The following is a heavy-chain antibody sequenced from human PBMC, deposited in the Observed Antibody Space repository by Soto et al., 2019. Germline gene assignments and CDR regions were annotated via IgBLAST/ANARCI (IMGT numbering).Heavy chain of an antibody. CDR2: SSWNSGSI. D-gene: IGHD6-13*01. CDR3: AKDTGRYSSTMAV. Sequence: EVQLVESGGGLVQPGRSLRLSCAASGFTFDDYAMHWVRQAPGKGLEWVSGSSWNSGSIGNADSVKGRFTNSRDNAKNSQYLEMNRLRAENTALYYCAKDTGRYSSTMAVWGKGTTVAVS. CDR1: GFTFDDYA. J-gene: IGHJ6*03. V-gene: IGHV3-9*01.